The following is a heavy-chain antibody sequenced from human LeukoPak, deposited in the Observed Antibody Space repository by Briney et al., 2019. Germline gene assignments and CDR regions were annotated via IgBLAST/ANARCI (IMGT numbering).Heavy chain of an antibody. D-gene: IGHD5-18*01. Sequence: PGGSLRLSCVGSGFTFSSHGMAWVRQVPEKGLEWVSGISGSGESTYYADSVKGRFTISRDNSKNTLYLQMNSLRAEDTAVYYCAKDWRGYSYGYSNYWGQGTLVTVSS. J-gene: IGHJ4*02. CDR3: AKDWRGYSYGYSNY. CDR2: ISGSGEST. CDR1: GFTFSSHG. V-gene: IGHV3-23*01.